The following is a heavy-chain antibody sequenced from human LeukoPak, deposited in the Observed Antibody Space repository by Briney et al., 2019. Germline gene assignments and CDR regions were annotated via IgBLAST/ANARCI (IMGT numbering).Heavy chain of an antibody. V-gene: IGHV4-61*02. J-gene: IGHJ3*02. Sequence: SETLSLTCTVSGGSISSGSYYWSWIRQPAGKGLEWIGRIYTSGSTNYNPSLKSRVTISVDTSKNQFSLKLSSVTAADTAVYYCARDSYDAFDIWGQGTTVTVSS. CDR1: GGSISSGSYY. CDR3: ARDSYDAFDI. CDR2: IYTSGST.